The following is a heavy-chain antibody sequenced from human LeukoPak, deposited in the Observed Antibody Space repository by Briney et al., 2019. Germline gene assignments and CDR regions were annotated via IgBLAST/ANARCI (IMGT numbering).Heavy chain of an antibody. Sequence: GGSLRLSCAAPGFTFSSYGMHWVRQAPGKGLEWVAFIRYDGSNKYYAEYVKGRLTISRDNSKNTRYLQMNSLRAEDTAVYYCAKDLREGYYDSSGTFDYWGQGTLVTVSS. CDR3: AKDLREGYYDSSGTFDY. CDR2: IRYDGSNK. V-gene: IGHV3-30*02. J-gene: IGHJ4*02. CDR1: GFTFSSYG. D-gene: IGHD3-22*01.